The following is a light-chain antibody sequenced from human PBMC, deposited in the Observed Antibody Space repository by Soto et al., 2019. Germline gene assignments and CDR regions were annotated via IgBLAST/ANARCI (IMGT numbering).Light chain of an antibody. CDR3: QQNNDTAET. CDR2: KAS. J-gene: IGKJ1*01. V-gene: IGKV1-5*03. Sequence: DIQMTQSPSTLSASVGDRVTITCRASQSIGDWLAWHQQRPGKAPKFLIYKASTLQSGVPSRFSGSGSGTEFTLTISSLQAYEFAYYYCQQNNDTAETFGQGTKVEIK. CDR1: QSIGDW.